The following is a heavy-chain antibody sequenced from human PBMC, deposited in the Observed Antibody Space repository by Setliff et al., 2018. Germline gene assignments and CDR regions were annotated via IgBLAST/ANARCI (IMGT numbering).Heavy chain of an antibody. V-gene: IGHV4-59*08. Sequence: PSETLSLTCTVSGGSLTSRYWSWIRQSPGKGLEWLATIHQRGRTYYDPSLNSRVTISLDTSKNHFSLKLRSVTAEDSAVYYCASPGRDNLDSPFDAFDIWGQGTKVTVSS. J-gene: IGHJ3*02. CDR1: GGSLTSRY. CDR2: IHQRGRT. D-gene: IGHD3-3*01. CDR3: ASPGRDNLDSPFDAFDI.